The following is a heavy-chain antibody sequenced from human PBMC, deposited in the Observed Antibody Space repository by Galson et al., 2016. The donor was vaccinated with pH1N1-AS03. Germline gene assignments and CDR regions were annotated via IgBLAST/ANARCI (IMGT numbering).Heavy chain of an antibody. CDR1: GYTFTNYD. CDR3: ARAPTKYYEILTGYYRFWFDP. J-gene: IGHJ5*02. V-gene: IGHV1-8*01. CDR2: MNPDTGNA. Sequence: SVKVSCKASGYTFTNYDINWVRQAPGQGLEWMGWMNPDTGNAGYAEKFQGRVTMTRNTSISTAYMELSSLRSEDTAVYYCARAPTKYYEILTGYYRFWFDPWGQGTLVAVSS. D-gene: IGHD3-9*01.